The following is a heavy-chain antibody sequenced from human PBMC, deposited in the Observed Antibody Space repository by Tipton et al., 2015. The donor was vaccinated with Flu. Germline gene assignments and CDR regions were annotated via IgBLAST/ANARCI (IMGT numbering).Heavy chain of an antibody. D-gene: IGHD3-3*01. CDR1: GGSISSYY. Sequence: TLSLTCTVSGGSISSYYWSWIRQPPGKGLEWIGYIYYSGSTNYNPSLKSRVTISVDTSKNQFSLKLSSVTAADTAVYYCARGDTMWYDFWSGKSSYWYFDLWGRGTLVTVSS. J-gene: IGHJ2*01. V-gene: IGHV4-59*01. CDR2: IYYSGST. CDR3: ARGDTMWYDFWSGKSSYWYFDL.